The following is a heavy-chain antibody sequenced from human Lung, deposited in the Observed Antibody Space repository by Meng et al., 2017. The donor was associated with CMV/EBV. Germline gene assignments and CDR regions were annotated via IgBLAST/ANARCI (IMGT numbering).Heavy chain of an antibody. J-gene: IGHJ4*02. V-gene: IGHV3-21*01. D-gene: IGHD2-2*01. CDR3: ARGRGYCSSTNCYLNFAY. CDR2: ISSTSIHI. Sequence: GESLKISCAASAFIFSDYAMTWIRQAPGKGLEWVSSISSTSIHIYYADSVKGRFTISRDNGKNLLYLQLNSLRAEDTAVYYCARGRGYCSSTNCYLNFAYWXQGTLVXVSS. CDR1: AFIFSDYA.